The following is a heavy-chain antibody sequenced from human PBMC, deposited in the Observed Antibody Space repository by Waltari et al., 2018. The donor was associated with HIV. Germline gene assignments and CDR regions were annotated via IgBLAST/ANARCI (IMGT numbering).Heavy chain of an antibody. CDR3: AKGDHYDSSGYSTDAFDI. J-gene: IGHJ3*02. CDR2: ISSSGDST. V-gene: IGHV3-23*04. CDR1: GFPSRTYA. D-gene: IGHD3-22*01. Sequence: HLVDSGGGLVKPGGSLIHSCAASGFPSRTYAMNWVRQAPGKGLEWVSGISSSGDSTYHADSVKGRFAISRDNSKNTLYLQMNGLRAEDTAVYYCAKGDHYDSSGYSTDAFDIWGQGTMVTVSS.